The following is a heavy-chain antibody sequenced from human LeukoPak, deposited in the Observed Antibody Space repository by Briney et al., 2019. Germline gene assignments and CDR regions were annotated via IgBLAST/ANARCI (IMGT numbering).Heavy chain of an antibody. CDR2: IKQDGSEK. Sequence: PGGSLRLSCVASGFTFSSRDWMTWVRQAPGQGLEWVANIKQDGSEKNYVDSVKGRFTISRDNAKSTLFLQMDRLRAEDTAVYYCARESVRRISMRAKGFFDYWGQGTRVTVSS. V-gene: IGHV3-7*01. CDR1: GFTFSSRDW. J-gene: IGHJ4*02. CDR3: ARESVRRISMRAKGFFDY. D-gene: IGHD3-22*01.